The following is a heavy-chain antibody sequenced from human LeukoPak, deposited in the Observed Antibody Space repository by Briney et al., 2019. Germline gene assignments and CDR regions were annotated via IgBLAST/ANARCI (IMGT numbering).Heavy chain of an antibody. D-gene: IGHD6-19*01. CDR3: ARAGSGRRIAVAGGENWFDP. CDR1: GDSVSSNSAA. J-gene: IGHJ5*02. CDR2: TYYRSKWYN. V-gene: IGHV6-1*01. Sequence: SQTLSLTCAISGDSVSSNSAAWNWIRQSPSRGLEWLGRTYYRSKWYNDYAVSVKSRITINPDTSKNQFSLQLNSVTPEDTAVYYCARAGSGRRIAVAGGENWFDPWGQGTLVTVSS.